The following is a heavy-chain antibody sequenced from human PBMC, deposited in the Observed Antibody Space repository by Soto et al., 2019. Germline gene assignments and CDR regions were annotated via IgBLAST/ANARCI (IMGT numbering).Heavy chain of an antibody. CDR2: INPSGGST. V-gene: IGHV1-46*01. D-gene: IGHD6-19*01. J-gene: IGHJ4*02. Sequence: DSVKVSCKASGYTFTSYYMHWVRQAPGQGLEWMGIINPSGGSTSYAQKFQGRVTMTRDTSTSTVYMELSSLRSEDTAVYYCARDGLSSYSSGWYYFDYWGQGTLVSVSS. CDR3: ARDGLSSYSSGWYYFDY. CDR1: GYTFTSYY.